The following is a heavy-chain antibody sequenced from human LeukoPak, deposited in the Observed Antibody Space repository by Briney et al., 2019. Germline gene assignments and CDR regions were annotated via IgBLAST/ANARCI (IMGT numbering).Heavy chain of an antibody. CDR3: AKAAEAYYFYYGMDV. J-gene: IGHJ6*02. Sequence: PGGSLRLSCAASGFTFSSYEMNWVRQAPGRGLEWASAISGSGGSTYYADSVKGRFTISRDNSKNTLYLQMDSLRADDTAVYYCAKAAEAYYFYYGMDVWGQGTTVTVSS. V-gene: IGHV3-23*01. CDR2: ISGSGGST. CDR1: GFTFSSYE.